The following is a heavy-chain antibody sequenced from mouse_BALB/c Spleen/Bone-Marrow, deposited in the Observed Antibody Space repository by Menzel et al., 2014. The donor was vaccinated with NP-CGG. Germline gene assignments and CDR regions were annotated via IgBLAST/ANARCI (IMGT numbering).Heavy chain of an antibody. CDR3: ARDWYFDV. CDR1: GYTFTSYW. CDR2: INPSTGYT. Sequence: QVQLQQSGAELAKPGASVKMSCKASGYTFTSYWMHWVKQRPGQGLEWIGYINPSTGYTEYNQKFKDKATLTADKSSSTAYMQLSSLTSEDSAVYYCARDWYFDVWGAGTTVTGSS. J-gene: IGHJ1*01. V-gene: IGHV1-7*01.